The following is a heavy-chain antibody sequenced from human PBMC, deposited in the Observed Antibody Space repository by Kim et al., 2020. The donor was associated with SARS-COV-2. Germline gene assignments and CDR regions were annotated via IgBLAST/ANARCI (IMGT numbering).Heavy chain of an antibody. V-gene: IGHV1-46*01. CDR3: AISEGYGDPPDDY. D-gene: IGHD4-17*01. Sequence: YAQKFQGRVTMTRDTSTSTVYMELSSLGSEDTAVYYCAISEGYGDPPDDYWGQGTLVTVSS. J-gene: IGHJ4*02.